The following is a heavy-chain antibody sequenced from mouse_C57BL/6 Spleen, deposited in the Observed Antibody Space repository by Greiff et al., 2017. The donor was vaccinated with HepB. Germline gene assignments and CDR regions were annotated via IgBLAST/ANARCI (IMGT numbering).Heavy chain of an antibody. J-gene: IGHJ1*03. V-gene: IGHV1-72*01. Sequence: VKLMESGAELVKPGASVKLSCKASGYTFTSYWMHWVKQRPGRGLEWIGRIDPNSGGTKYNEKFKSKATLTVDKPSSTAYMQLSSLTSEDSAVYYCARGYYGSSYWYFDVWGTGTTVTVSS. D-gene: IGHD1-1*01. CDR2: IDPNSGGT. CDR3: ARGYYGSSYWYFDV. CDR1: GYTFTSYW.